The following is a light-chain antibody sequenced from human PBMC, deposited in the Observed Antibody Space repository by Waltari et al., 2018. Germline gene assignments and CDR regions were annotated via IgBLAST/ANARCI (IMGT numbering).Light chain of an antibody. Sequence: QSALTQPASVSGSPGQSIAISCTGTTSDIGYNKFVSWYQQTPGKAPKLIIYDVTARPSGGSDRFPGSKSGNTASLTISGLQAEDEADYYCSSYTSSRTLIFGGGTKVTV. V-gene: IGLV2-14*01. CDR3: SSYTSSRTLI. J-gene: IGLJ2*01. CDR1: TSDIGYNKF. CDR2: DVT.